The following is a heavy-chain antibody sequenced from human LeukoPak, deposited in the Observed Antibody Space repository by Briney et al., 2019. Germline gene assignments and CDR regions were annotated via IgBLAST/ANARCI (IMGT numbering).Heavy chain of an antibody. CDR3: ARLGDRYNRPPGY. J-gene: IGHJ4*02. CDR2: INHGGST. CDR1: VGSFSGYY. D-gene: IGHD5-24*01. Sequence: SETLSLTCAVYVGSFSGYYWSWIRQPPGKGLEWVGEINHGGSTNYNPSLKSRVTISVDTSKNQFSLKLTSVTAADTALYYCARLGDRYNRPPGYWGQGTTVTVSS. V-gene: IGHV4-34*01.